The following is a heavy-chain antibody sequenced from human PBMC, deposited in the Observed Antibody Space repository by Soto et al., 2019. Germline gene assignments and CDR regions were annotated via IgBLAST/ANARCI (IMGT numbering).Heavy chain of an antibody. J-gene: IGHJ4*02. CDR3: VRDRGYNAFDY. CDR2: IKEDGSET. V-gene: IGHV3-7*01. Sequence: EVQLVESGGGLVQPGGSLRLSCAASGFTVRTSWMNWVRQARGKGLEWVAGIKEDGSETYYVDSVKGRFTNSKDNAENSLELHMTRLNVEDTGVYYCVRDRGYNAFDYWGVGTLVTLAS. D-gene: IGHD5-18*01. CDR1: GFTVRTSW.